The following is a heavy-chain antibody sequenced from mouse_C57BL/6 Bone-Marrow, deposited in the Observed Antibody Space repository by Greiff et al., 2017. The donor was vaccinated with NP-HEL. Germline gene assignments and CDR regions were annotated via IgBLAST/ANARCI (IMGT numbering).Heavy chain of an antibody. V-gene: IGHV1-59*01. Sequence: QVQLQQPGAELVRPGTSVKLSCKASGYTFTSYWMHWVKQRPRQGLEWIGVIDPSDSYTNYNQKFKGKATLTVDTSSSTAYMQLSSLTSEDSAVYYCARTAPWFAYWGQGTLVTVSA. D-gene: IGHD3-1*01. CDR3: ARTAPWFAY. CDR2: IDPSDSYT. CDR1: GYTFTSYW. J-gene: IGHJ3*01.